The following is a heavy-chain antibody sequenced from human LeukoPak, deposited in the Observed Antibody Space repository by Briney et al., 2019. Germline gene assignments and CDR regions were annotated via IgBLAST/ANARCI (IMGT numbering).Heavy chain of an antibody. CDR2: IKEEGSEK. J-gene: IGHJ4*02. D-gene: IGHD6-13*01. V-gene: IGHV3-7*05. CDR1: GFTFSNYW. Sequence: GGSLRLSCASSGFTFSNYWMSWVRQAPGKGREWVANIKEEGSEKDYVDSVKGRFTISSDNAKNSLYLQMNSLRAEDTAIYYCARDWGAAGLWDYWGQGTLVTVSS. CDR3: ARDWGAAGLWDY.